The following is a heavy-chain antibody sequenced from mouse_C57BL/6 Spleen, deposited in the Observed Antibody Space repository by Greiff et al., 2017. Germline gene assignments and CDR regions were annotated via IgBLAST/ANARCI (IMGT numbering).Heavy chain of an antibody. Sequence: EVKLMESGGGLVKPGGSLKLSCAASGFTFSDYGMHWVRQAPEQGLEWVAYISSGSSTIYYADTVKGRFTISRDNAKNTLFLQMTSLGSEDTAMYYCARNYGSSQPYYFDYWGQGTTLTVSS. D-gene: IGHD1-1*01. J-gene: IGHJ2*01. CDR2: ISSGSSTI. V-gene: IGHV5-17*01. CDR1: GFTFSDYG. CDR3: ARNYGSSQPYYFDY.